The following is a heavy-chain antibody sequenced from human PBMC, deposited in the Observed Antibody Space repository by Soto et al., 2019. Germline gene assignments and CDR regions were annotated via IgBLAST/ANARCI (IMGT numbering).Heavy chain of an antibody. CDR2: IYHSGST. CDR1: GCSISSSKW. Sequence: XETRSLTCAVSGCSISSSKWWSWVRQPPGKGLEWIGEIYHSGSTNYNPSLKSRVTISVDKSKNQFSLKLSSVTAADTAVYYCASRKGLTGYYTLDYWGQGPLVTVSS. V-gene: IGHV4-4*02. D-gene: IGHD3-9*01. CDR3: ASRKGLTGYYTLDY. J-gene: IGHJ4*02.